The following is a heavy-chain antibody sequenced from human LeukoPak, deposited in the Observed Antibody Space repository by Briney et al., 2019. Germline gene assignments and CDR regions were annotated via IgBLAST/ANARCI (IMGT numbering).Heavy chain of an antibody. J-gene: IGHJ4*02. V-gene: IGHV1-69*04. D-gene: IGHD2-15*01. CDR3: ATYCSGGSCYYFDY. CDR1: GGTFSSYA. Sequence: SVKLSCKASGGTFSSYAISWVRQAPGQGLEWMGRIIPILGIANYAQKFQGRVTITADKSTSTAYMELSSLRSEDTAVYYCATYCSGGSCYYFDYWGQGTLVTVSS. CDR2: IIPILGIA.